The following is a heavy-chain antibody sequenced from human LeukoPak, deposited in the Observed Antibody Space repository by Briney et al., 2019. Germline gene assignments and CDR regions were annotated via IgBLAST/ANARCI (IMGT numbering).Heavy chain of an antibody. CDR2: ISSSSSYI. Sequence: PGGSLRLSCAASGFTFSSYSMNWVRQAPGKGLEWVSSISSSSSYIYYADSVKGRFTISRDNAKNSLYLQMNSLRAEDTAVYYCARDAPQYYDFWSGYLGREDSPYYFDYWGQGTLVTVSS. CDR3: ARDAPQYYDFWSGYLGREDSPYYFDY. CDR1: GFTFSSYS. V-gene: IGHV3-21*01. J-gene: IGHJ4*02. D-gene: IGHD3-3*01.